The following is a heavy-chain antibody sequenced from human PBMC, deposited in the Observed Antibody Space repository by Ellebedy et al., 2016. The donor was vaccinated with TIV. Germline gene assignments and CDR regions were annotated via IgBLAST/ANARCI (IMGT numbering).Heavy chain of an antibody. Sequence: GESLKISCAASGFTFSSYAMHWVRQAPGKGLEWVAVISYDGSNKYYADSVKGRFTISRDNSKNTLYLQMNSLRAEDTAVYYCARARIAAAGPGYWGQGTLVTVSS. CDR2: ISYDGSNK. CDR1: GFTFSSYA. D-gene: IGHD6-13*01. CDR3: ARARIAAAGPGY. J-gene: IGHJ4*02. V-gene: IGHV3-30-3*01.